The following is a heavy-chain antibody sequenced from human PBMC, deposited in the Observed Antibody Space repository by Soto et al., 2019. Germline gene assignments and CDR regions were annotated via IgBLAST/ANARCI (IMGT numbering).Heavy chain of an antibody. CDR1: GYTFTSYA. Sequence: ASVKVSCKASGYTFTSYAMHWVRQAPGQRLEWMGWINAGNGNTKHSQKFQGRVTITRDTSASTAYMELSSLRSEDTAVYYCARGRSYYDSSGYPHWGQGTLVTVSS. J-gene: IGHJ4*02. D-gene: IGHD3-22*01. CDR3: ARGRSYYDSSGYPH. CDR2: INAGNGNT. V-gene: IGHV1-3*01.